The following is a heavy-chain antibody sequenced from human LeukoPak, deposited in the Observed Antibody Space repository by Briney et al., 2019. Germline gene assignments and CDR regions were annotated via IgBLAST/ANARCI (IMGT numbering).Heavy chain of an antibody. CDR1: GFTLSSYW. J-gene: IGHJ4*02. CDR3: VREGASSTSSPAGY. V-gene: IGHV3-7*01. CDR2: INQDGSEK. D-gene: IGHD6-6*01. Sequence: GGSLRLSCAASGFTLSSYWMNCVRQAPGKRLEWVANINQDGSEKYYVDSVKGRFIISRDNARNSLFLQMNILTAEDTAIYYCVREGASSTSSPAGYWGEGTLVSVSS.